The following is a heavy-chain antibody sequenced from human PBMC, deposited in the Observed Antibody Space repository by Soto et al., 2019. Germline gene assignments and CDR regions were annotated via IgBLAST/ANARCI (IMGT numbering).Heavy chain of an antibody. CDR2: ISGSGGST. CDR1: GFTFSNYA. Sequence: GGSMRLSCAGSGFTFSNYAMSWVRQAPGKGLAWVSAISGSGGSTYYADSVKGRFTISRDNSKNTLYLQMNSLRAEDTALYYCAKFPVAATGRFDYWGQGTLVTVSS. CDR3: AKFPVAATGRFDY. J-gene: IGHJ4*02. V-gene: IGHV3-23*01. D-gene: IGHD1-26*01.